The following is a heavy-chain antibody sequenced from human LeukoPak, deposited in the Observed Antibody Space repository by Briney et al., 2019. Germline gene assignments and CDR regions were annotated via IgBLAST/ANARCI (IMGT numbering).Heavy chain of an antibody. V-gene: IGHV1-24*01. CDR2: FDPEDGET. CDR3: ATKGYCSSTSCYAAAFDI. J-gene: IGHJ3*02. D-gene: IGHD2-2*01. Sequence: ASVKVSCKVSGYTLTELSMHWVRQAPGKGLEWMGGFDPEDGETIYAQKFQGRVTMTEDTSTDTAYMELSSLRSEETAVYYCATKGYCSSTSCYAAAFDIWGQGTMVTVSS. CDR1: GYTLTELS.